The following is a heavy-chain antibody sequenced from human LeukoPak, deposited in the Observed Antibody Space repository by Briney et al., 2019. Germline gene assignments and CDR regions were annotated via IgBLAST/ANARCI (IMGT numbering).Heavy chain of an antibody. D-gene: IGHD4-17*01. CDR2: IYYSGST. CDR1: GGSVSSGSYY. CDR3: ARHRNTVTPLDY. V-gene: IGHV4-61*01. Sequence: PSETLSLTCTVSGGSVSSGSYYWSWIRQPPGKGLEWIGYIYYSGSTNYNPSLKSRVTISVDTSKNQFSLKLSSVTAADTAVYYCARHRNTVTPLDYWGQGTLVTVSS. J-gene: IGHJ4*02.